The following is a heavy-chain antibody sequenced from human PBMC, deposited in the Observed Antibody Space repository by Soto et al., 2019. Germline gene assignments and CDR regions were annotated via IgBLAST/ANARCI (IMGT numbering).Heavy chain of an antibody. J-gene: IGHJ4*02. V-gene: IGHV3-23*01. CDR3: AKDGSWGDHYYFDN. D-gene: IGHD2-21*02. CDR1: GFMFSSYA. Sequence: LRLSCRVSGFMFSSYAMTWVRQVPGKGLEWVSSISGSGGSTYYSDSVRGRFTISRDNSKKVLYLEMNRLKGDDTAVYFCAKDGSWGDHYYFDNWGQGTLVTVSS. CDR2: ISGSGGST.